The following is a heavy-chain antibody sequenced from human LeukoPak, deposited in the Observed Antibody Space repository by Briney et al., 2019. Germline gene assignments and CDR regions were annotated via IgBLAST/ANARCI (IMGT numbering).Heavy chain of an antibody. D-gene: IGHD3-22*01. CDR3: ARRYYYDSSGYLGDAFDI. CDR1: GYTFTGYY. CDR2: INPNSGGT. V-gene: IGHV1-2*02. J-gene: IGHJ3*02. Sequence: ASVKVSCKASGYTFTGYYMHWVRQAPGQGLEWMGWINPNSGGTNYAQKSQGRVTMTRDTSISTAYMELSRLRSDDTAVYYCARRYYYDSSGYLGDAFDIWGQGTMVTVSS.